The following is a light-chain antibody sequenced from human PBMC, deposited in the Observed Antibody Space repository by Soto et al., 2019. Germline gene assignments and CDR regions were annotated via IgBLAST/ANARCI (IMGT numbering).Light chain of an antibody. Sequence: EVVLTQAPATLSLSAGERATVPXRASSSFRSNFAWYQQKPGXAPRXXXHGXSTRATGSPARLSGSGSGTEFTLTISSLQSEEVAIDDSPLQTNWTRPFGQVTKLDI. CDR2: GXS. V-gene: IGKV3-15*01. CDR1: SSFRSN. J-gene: IGKJ1*01. CDR3: PLQTNWTRP.